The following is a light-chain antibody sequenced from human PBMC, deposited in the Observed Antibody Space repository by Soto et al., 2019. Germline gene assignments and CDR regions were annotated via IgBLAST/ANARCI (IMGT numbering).Light chain of an antibody. CDR2: DVS. Sequence: QSVLNQPASVSGSAGQSMTISCTGTSSDVGGYNYVSWYQQHPGKAPKFMIYDVSNRPSGVSNRFSGSKSGNTASLTISGLQAEDEADYYCCSYTTSNTRQIVFGTGTKVTVL. J-gene: IGLJ1*01. CDR1: SSDVGGYNY. V-gene: IGLV2-14*01. CDR3: CSYTTSNTRQIV.